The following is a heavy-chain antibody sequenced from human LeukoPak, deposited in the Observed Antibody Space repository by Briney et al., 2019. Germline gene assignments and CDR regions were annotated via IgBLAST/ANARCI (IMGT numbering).Heavy chain of an antibody. J-gene: IGHJ6*03. CDR1: DDSITIYY. V-gene: IGHV4-34*01. D-gene: IGHD2-21*02. Sequence: SETLSLTCTVSDDSITIYYWTWIRQSPGKGLEWIGEINQSGSTNYNPSLKSRVTISVDTSKNQFSLKLSSVTAADTAVYYCARDRGDPPNNYYYYYYMDVWGKGTTVTISS. CDR2: INQSGST. CDR3: ARDRGDPPNNYYYYYYMDV.